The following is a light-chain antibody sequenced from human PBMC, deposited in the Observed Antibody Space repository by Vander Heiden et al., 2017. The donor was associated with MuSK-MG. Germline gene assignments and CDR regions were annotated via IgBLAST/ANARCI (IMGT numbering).Light chain of an antibody. J-gene: IGKJ3*01. CDR2: DTS. CDR3: QHYGSSPVFT. CDR1: QSVTSRF. V-gene: IGKV3-20*01. Sequence: EVELTQSPGTLSSSPGERVTLSCRASQSVTSRFLAWYQQKPGQAPRLLIYDTSSRATDIPDRFSGSGSGTDFTLTISRLEPEDFAVYYCQHYGSSPVFTFGPGTKVDIK.